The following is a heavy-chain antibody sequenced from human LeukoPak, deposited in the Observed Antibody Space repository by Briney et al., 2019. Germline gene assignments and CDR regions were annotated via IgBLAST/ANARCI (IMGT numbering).Heavy chain of an antibody. D-gene: IGHD3-10*01. CDR1: GGTFSSYA. J-gene: IGHJ6*03. Sequence: GASVKVSCKASGGTFSSYAISWVRQAPGQGLEWMGGIIPIFGTANYAQKFQGRVTITTDESTSTAYMELSSLRSEDTAVYYCARSYVRSGFYYYYMDVWGKGTTVTVSS. CDR2: IIPIFGTA. V-gene: IGHV1-69*05. CDR3: ARSYVRSGFYYYYMDV.